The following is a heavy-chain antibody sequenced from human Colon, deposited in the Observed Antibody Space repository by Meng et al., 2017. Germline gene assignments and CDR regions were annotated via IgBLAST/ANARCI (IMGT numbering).Heavy chain of an antibody. CDR2: IYWDDDK. CDR3: AHRHPGGPVDY. J-gene: IGHJ4*02. CDR1: GFSLSTSGVG. D-gene: IGHD3-16*01. Sequence: ITLKELVPTLVKPTQTLTLTCTFSGFSLSTSGVGVGWIRQPPGKALEWLALIYWDDDKRYSPSLKSRLTITKDTSKNQVVLTMTNMDPVDTATYYCAHRHPGGPVDYWGQGTLVTVSS. V-gene: IGHV2-5*02.